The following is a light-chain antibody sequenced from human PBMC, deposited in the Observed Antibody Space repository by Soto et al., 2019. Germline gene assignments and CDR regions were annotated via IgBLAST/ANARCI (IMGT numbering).Light chain of an antibody. CDR3: SSSTSTRGLV. CDR2: DVS. J-gene: IGLJ1*01. V-gene: IGLV2-14*01. Sequence: QSALTQPASVSGSLGQSISISCTEDSSDLTYNSVSWYQHHPHKAPKLIIYDVSYRPSGVSTRFSGSQSAGSASLTISGLQAEDEADYYCSSSTSTRGLVFGSGTKVTVL. CDR1: SSDLTYNS.